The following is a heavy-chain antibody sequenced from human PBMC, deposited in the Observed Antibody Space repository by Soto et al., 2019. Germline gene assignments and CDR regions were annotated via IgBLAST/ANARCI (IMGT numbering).Heavy chain of an antibody. CDR2: IIPITGTT. V-gene: IGHV1-69*01. CDR1: GGIFSSYA. CDR3: AREYSSSSQYLYFDV. Sequence: QVQLVQSGAEVKKPGSSVKVSCKVSGGIFSSYAIGWVRQAPGQGLEWMAGIIPITGTTNRAQKFQGRVTVTADESTTTGYLELSSLTAEDTGVYFCAREYSSSSQYLYFDVWGRGTLVTVSS. D-gene: IGHD6-6*01. J-gene: IGHJ2*01.